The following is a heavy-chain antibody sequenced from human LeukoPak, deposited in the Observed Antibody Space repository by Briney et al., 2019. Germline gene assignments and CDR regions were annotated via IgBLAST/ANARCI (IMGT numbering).Heavy chain of an antibody. V-gene: IGHV3-11*01. CDR1: GFIFSDYY. CDR2: ISSSGTTI. CDR3: ARDFPLFN. Sequence: GGSLRLSCVASGFIFSDYYMSWIRQAPGKGLEWVSYISSSGTTIYYVDSVKGRFTISRDTSRNTLYLQMNSLRVDDTAVYYCARDFPLFNWGQGTLVTVSS. J-gene: IGHJ4*02.